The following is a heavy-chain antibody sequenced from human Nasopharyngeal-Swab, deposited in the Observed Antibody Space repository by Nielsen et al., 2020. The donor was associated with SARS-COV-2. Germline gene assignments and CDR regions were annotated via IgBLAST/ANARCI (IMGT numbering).Heavy chain of an antibody. Sequence: GESLKISCAASGFTFSSYGMHWVRQAPGKGLEWVAVIWYDGSNKYYAGSVKGRFTISRDNSKNTLYLQMNSLRAEDTAVYYCARDLYCSGGSCYPDYWGQGTLVTVSS. CDR3: ARDLYCSGGSCYPDY. D-gene: IGHD2-15*01. CDR2: IWYDGSNK. CDR1: GFTFSSYG. J-gene: IGHJ4*02. V-gene: IGHV3-33*01.